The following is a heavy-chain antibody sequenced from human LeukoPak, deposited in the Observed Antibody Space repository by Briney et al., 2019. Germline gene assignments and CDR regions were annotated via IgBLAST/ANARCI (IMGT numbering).Heavy chain of an antibody. V-gene: IGHV4-39*01. CDR1: GGSISSSDYY. J-gene: IGHJ6*03. CDR3: ARQANYYFHMDV. CDR2: LDYSGPT. Sequence: SETLSLTCTVSGGSISSSDYYWGWIRQPPGKGLEWIGSLDYSGPTYYNPSLKSRVTISVDTSKNQFSLKLNSVTAADTAVYYCARQANYYFHMDVRGKGTTATVSS.